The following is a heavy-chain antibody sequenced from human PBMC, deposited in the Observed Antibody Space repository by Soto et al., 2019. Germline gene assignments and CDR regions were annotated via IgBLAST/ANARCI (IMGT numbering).Heavy chain of an antibody. D-gene: IGHD3-22*01. Sequence: GASVKVSCKASGYTFTSYGISWVRQAPGQGLEWMGWISAYNGNTNYAQKLQGRVTMTTDTSTSTAYMELRSLRSDDTAVYYCARAFTRSQYYYDSSGYPAFRPIDYWGQGTLVTVSS. V-gene: IGHV1-18*01. CDR1: GYTFTSYG. CDR2: ISAYNGNT. J-gene: IGHJ4*02. CDR3: ARAFTRSQYYYDSSGYPAFRPIDY.